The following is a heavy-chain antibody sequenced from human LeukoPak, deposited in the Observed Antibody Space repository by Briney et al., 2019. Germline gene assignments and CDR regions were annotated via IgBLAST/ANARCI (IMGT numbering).Heavy chain of an antibody. CDR2: IYTSGST. CDR3: ARDPGPLYYYGSDAFDI. J-gene: IGHJ3*02. CDR1: GGSISSYY. Sequence: SETLSLTCTASGGSISSYYLSWIRQPAGKGLEWIGRIYTSGSTNYNPSLKSRVTMSVDTSKNQFSLKLSSVTAADTAVYYCARDPGPLYYYGSDAFDIWGQGTMVTVSS. D-gene: IGHD3-10*01. V-gene: IGHV4-4*07.